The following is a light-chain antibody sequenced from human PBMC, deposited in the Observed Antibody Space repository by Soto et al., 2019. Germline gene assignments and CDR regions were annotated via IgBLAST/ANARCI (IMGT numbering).Light chain of an antibody. CDR2: DVS. V-gene: IGLV2-14*03. CDR1: SGDVGGYNY. J-gene: IGLJ1*01. CDR3: SSYTTSNTRQIV. Sequence: QSVLAQPASGSGSPGQSINISCTGTSGDVGGYNYVSWYQHHPGKAPKFIIYDVSNRPSGVSNPFSGSKSGNTASLTISGLQPEDEADYYCSSYTTSNTRQIVFGTGTKVTVL.